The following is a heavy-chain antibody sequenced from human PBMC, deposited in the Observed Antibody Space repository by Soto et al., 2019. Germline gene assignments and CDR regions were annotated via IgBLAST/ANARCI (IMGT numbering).Heavy chain of an antibody. CDR1: GFTFSEHY. D-gene: IGHD3-16*01. CDR3: ARVRGGGTDL. CDR2: ISSGGSHT. J-gene: IGHJ5*02. Sequence: GGSLTLSCAASGFTFSEHYMSWIRQAPGKGLEWVAYISSGGSHTDYADSVRGRFTSSRDNTKSALYLQMNSLRDEDTAVYFCARVRGGGTDLLGPGTLGTV. V-gene: IGHV3-11*06.